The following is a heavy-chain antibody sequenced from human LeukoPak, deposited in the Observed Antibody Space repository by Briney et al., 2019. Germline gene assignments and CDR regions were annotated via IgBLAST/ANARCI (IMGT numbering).Heavy chain of an antibody. CDR3: ARGGWLQLTVLDY. J-gene: IGHJ4*02. CDR1: GGTFSSYA. D-gene: IGHD5-24*01. CDR2: IIPIFGTA. Sequence: SVKVSCKASGGTFSSYAISWVRQAPGQGLEWMGGIIPIFGTANYAQKFQGRVTITADESTSTAYMELSSLRFEDTAVYYCARGGWLQLTVLDYWGQGTLVTVSS. V-gene: IGHV1-69*13.